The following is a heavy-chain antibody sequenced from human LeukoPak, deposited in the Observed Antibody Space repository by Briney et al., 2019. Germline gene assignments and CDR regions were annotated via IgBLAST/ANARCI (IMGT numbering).Heavy chain of an antibody. V-gene: IGHV4-31*03. J-gene: IGHJ5*02. CDR3: ARAARVPNWFDP. Sequence: PSQTLSLTCTVSGGSISSGGYYWSWIRQHPGKGLEWIGYIYYSGSTYYNPSLKSRVTISVDTSKNQFSLKLSSVTASDTAMYYCARAARVPNWFDPWGQGTLVTVSS. D-gene: IGHD6-6*01. CDR2: IYYSGST. CDR1: GGSISSGGYY.